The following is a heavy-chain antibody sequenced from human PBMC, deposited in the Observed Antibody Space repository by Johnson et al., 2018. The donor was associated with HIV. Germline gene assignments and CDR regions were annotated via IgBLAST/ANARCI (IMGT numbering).Heavy chain of an antibody. Sequence: VQLVESGGGLVEPGGSLRLSCVASGFTVSSNYMSWVRQAPGKGLEWVSVIYSGGSTYYADSVKGRFTISRDNSKNTLYLQMNSLRAEDTAVYYCARAPLGYCSSSTCITDAFDIWGQGTMVTVSS. CDR2: IYSGGST. V-gene: IGHV3-66*01. CDR1: GFTVSSNY. J-gene: IGHJ3*02. CDR3: ARAPLGYCSSSTCITDAFDI. D-gene: IGHD2-2*01.